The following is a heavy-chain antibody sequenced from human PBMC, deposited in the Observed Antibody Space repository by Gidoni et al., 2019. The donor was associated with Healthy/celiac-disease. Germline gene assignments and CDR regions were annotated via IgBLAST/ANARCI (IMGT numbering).Heavy chain of an antibody. D-gene: IGHD3-22*01. Sequence: EVQLVESGGGLVQPGGSLTLSCAASGLPFSGSAMHWVRQASGKGLEWVGRIRSKANSYATAYAASVKGRFTISRDDSKNTAYLQMNSLKTEDTAVYYCRVYYDSSGGDYWGQGTLVTVSS. CDR1: GLPFSGSA. J-gene: IGHJ4*02. CDR2: IRSKANSYAT. CDR3: RVYYDSSGGDY. V-gene: IGHV3-73*02.